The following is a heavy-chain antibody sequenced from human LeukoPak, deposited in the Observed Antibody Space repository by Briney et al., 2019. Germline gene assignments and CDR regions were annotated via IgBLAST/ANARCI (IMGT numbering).Heavy chain of an antibody. D-gene: IGHD3-22*01. CDR1: GFTFSSYA. CDR3: ANSYDSSGCYYGATFDY. J-gene: IGHJ4*02. Sequence: GGSLRLSCAASGFTFSSYAMSWVRQAPGKGLEWVSAISGSGGSTYYADSVKGRFTISRDNSKNTLYLQMNSLRAEDTAVYYCANSYDSSGCYYGATFDYWGQGTLVTVSS. CDR2: ISGSGGST. V-gene: IGHV3-23*01.